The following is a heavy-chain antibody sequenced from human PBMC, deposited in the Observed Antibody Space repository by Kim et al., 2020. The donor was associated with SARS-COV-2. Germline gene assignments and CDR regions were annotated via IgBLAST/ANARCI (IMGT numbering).Heavy chain of an antibody. CDR2: TYYRSKWYN. D-gene: IGHD6-19*01. J-gene: IGHJ6*02. CDR1: GDSVSSNSAA. Sequence: SQTLSLTCAISGDSVSSNSAAWNWIRQSPSRGLEWLGRTYYRSKWYNDYAVSVKSRITINPDTSKNQFSLQLNSVTPEDTAVYYCARDRNRVPGGDSGWYVDYYYYYGMDVWGQGTTVTVSS. CDR3: ARDRNRVPGGDSGWYVDYYYYYGMDV. V-gene: IGHV6-1*01.